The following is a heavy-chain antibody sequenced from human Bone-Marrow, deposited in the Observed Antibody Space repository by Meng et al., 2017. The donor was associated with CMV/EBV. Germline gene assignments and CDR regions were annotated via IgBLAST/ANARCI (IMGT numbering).Heavy chain of an antibody. CDR1: GGTFSSYG. CDR3: ARGGNPYCSSTSCSRYYYYGMDV. J-gene: IGHJ6*02. CDR2: IIPIFGTA. D-gene: IGHD2-2*01. Sequence: SVKVSCKASGGTFSSYGISWVRQAPGQGLEWMGGIIPIFGTANYAQKFQGRVTITTDESTSTAYMELSSLRSEDTAVYYCARGGNPYCSSTSCSRYYYYGMDVWGQGTKVTVSS. V-gene: IGHV1-69*05.